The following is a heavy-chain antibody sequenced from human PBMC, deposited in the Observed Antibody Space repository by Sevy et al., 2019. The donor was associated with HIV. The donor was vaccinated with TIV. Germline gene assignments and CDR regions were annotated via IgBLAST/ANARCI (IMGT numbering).Heavy chain of an antibody. CDR3: ARDEQCCGDYDYFDY. CDR2: ISSSSSSI. Sequence: GGSLRLSCAASGFTFSSYSMHWVRQAPGKGLEWVSYISSSSSSIFYADSVKGRFTISRDNAKKSLYLQMNSLTAEDTAVYYSARDEQCCGDYDYFDYWGQGTLVTASS. CDR1: GFTFSSYS. V-gene: IGHV3-48*01. J-gene: IGHJ4*02. D-gene: IGHD4-17*01.